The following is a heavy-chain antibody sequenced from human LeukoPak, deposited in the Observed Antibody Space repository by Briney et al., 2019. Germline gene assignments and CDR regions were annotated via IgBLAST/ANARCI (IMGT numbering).Heavy chain of an antibody. Sequence: SGTLSLTCAVYGGSFSGYYWNWVRQPPGKGLEWIGETDHGGSTNYNPSLKSRVTISVDTSKNQFSLKLSSVTAADTAVYYCARRGPPRTLLRGVKSGWFDPWGQGTLVTVSS. D-gene: IGHD3-10*01. CDR2: TDHGGST. CDR1: GGSFSGYY. CDR3: ARRGPPRTLLRGVKSGWFDP. J-gene: IGHJ5*02. V-gene: IGHV4-34*01.